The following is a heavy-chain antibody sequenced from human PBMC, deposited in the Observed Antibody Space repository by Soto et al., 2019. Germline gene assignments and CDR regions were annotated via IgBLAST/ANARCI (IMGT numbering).Heavy chain of an antibody. J-gene: IGHJ4*02. D-gene: IGHD3-22*01. V-gene: IGHV4-34*01. CDR3: AKIFYDSSGYYLFYFDS. CDR2: INHSGST. CDR1: GGSFSFYY. Sequence: QVQLHQWGAGLLKPSETLSLTCAVSGGSFSFYYWSWIRQPPGKELEWIGEINHSGSTNYNSSLKSRVTISVDTSKNHFSLKLSSVTAADTAVYYCAKIFYDSSGYYLFYFDSWGQGTLVTVSS.